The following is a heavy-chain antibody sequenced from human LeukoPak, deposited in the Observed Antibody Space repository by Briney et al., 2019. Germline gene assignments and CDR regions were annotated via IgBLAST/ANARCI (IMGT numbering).Heavy chain of an antibody. J-gene: IGHJ5*02. CDR2: ISSSSSYI. CDR1: GFTFSSYS. CDR3: ARDKGYCSSTSCYDGGWFDP. Sequence: GGSLRLSCAASGFTFSSYSMNWVRQAPGKGLEWVSSISSSSSYIYYADSAKGRFTISRDNAKNSLYLQMNSLRAEDTAVYYCARDKGYCSSTSCYDGGWFDPWGQGTLVTVSS. D-gene: IGHD2-2*01. V-gene: IGHV3-21*01.